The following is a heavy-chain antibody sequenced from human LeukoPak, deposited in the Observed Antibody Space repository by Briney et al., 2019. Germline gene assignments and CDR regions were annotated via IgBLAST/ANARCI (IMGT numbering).Heavy chain of an antibody. CDR3: AVYGSGSYFQLRYFDY. J-gene: IGHJ4*02. D-gene: IGHD3-10*01. V-gene: IGHV1-8*01. CDR2: MNPNSGNT. Sequence: ASVKVSCKAPGYTFTSYDINWVRQATGQGLEWMGWMNPNSGNTGYAQKFQGRITMTRNTSISTAYMELSSLRSEDTAVYYCAVYGSGSYFQLRYFDYWGQGTLVTVSS. CDR1: GYTFTSYD.